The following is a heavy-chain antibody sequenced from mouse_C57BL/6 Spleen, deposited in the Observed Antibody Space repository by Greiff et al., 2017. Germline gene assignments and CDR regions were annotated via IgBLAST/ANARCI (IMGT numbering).Heavy chain of an antibody. D-gene: IGHD1-1*01. Sequence: QVQLRQPGAELVKPGASVKLSCKASGYTFTSYWMHWVKQRPGQGLEWIGMIHPNSGSTNYNEKFKSKATLTVDKSSSTAYMQLSSLTSEDSAVYYCARQADSSYAFDYWGQGTTLTVSS. J-gene: IGHJ2*01. V-gene: IGHV1-64*01. CDR1: GYTFTSYW. CDR2: IHPNSGST. CDR3: ARQADSSYAFDY.